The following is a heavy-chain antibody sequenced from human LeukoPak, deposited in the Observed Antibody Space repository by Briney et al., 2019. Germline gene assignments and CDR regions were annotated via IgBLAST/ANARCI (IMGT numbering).Heavy chain of an antibody. CDR1: AFTFSSYW. J-gene: IGHJ2*01. Sequence: PGGSLRLSCTASAFTFSSYWMSWVRQAPGKGLEWVANIREDGSDKNYVDSVKGRFTISRDNAKNTLYLQMNSLRAADTAVYYCTRWPDWYFDLWGRGTLVTVSS. V-gene: IGHV3-7*01. CDR3: TRWPDWYFDL. CDR2: IREDGSDK.